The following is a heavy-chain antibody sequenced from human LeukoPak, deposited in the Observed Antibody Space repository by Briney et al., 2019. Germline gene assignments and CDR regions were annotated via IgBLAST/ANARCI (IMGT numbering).Heavy chain of an antibody. J-gene: IGHJ4*02. CDR2: INSDGSST. CDR3: AKVIYSSSRVI. D-gene: IGHD6-13*01. CDR1: GFTFSSYW. V-gene: IGHV3-74*01. Sequence: PGGSLRLSCAASGFTFSSYWMHWVRQAPGKGLVWVSRINSDGSSTSYADSVKGRFTISRDNAKNTLYLQMNSLRAEDTAVYYCAKVIYSSSRVIWGQGTLVTVSS.